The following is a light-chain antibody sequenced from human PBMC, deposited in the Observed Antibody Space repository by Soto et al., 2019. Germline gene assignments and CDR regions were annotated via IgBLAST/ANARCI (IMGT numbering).Light chain of an antibody. J-gene: IGKJ1*01. CDR3: QQYNSVRWT. CDR1: QSISRW. V-gene: IGKV1-5*01. Sequence: DIQMTQSPSTLSASVGDRVTITCRASQSISRWLAWSQQKPGKAPKLLIYDASTLEVGVPSRFSGSASGTEFTLTISRLQPDDFATYYCQQYNSVRWTFGQGTKVEIK. CDR2: DAS.